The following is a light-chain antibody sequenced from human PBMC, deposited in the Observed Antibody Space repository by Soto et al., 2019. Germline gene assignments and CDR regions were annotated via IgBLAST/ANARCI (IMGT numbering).Light chain of an antibody. CDR3: QQSYSTASLT. J-gene: IGKJ4*01. Sequence: DIQMTQSPSSLSASVGDRVTITCRASQSISSYLNWYQQKPGKAPKLLIYAASSLQSGVLSRFSGSGSGTDFTLTISSLQPEDFANYYCQQSYSTASLTFGGGTKVEIK. CDR2: AAS. CDR1: QSISSY. V-gene: IGKV1-39*01.